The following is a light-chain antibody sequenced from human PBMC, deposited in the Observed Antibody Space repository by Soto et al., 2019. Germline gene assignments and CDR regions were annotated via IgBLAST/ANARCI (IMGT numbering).Light chain of an antibody. Sequence: QSALTQPASVSGSPGQSITISCPVTSSDVGGYNSVSWYQHHPGEAPKLMIYDVGSRPSAVSNRFSGYKSGNTASLTISGLQAEDEADYYCSSSTTGSTLHGFGTGSKLTVL. V-gene: IGLV2-14*01. CDR2: DVG. CDR3: SSSTTGSTLHG. CDR1: SSDVGGYNS. J-gene: IGLJ1*01.